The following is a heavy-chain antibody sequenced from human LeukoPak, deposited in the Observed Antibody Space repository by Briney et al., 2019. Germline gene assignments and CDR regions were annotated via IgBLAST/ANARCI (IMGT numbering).Heavy chain of an antibody. CDR1: GITFSSHA. D-gene: IGHD5-24*01. Sequence: PRGSLRLSCAASGITFSSHAMSWVRQAPGKGLEWVSLISGSGGHTYYGDSVKGRFTISRDNSTNRLYLQMNSLRPEDTAVYYFAKGGAATMRDGYNYYYYYMEVWGRGTTVTVSS. CDR2: ISGSGGHT. CDR3: AKGGAATMRDGYNYYYYYMEV. V-gene: IGHV3-23*01. J-gene: IGHJ6*03.